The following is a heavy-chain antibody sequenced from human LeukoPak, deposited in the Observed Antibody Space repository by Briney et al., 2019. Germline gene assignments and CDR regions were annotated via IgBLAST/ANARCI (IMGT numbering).Heavy chain of an antibody. Sequence: SVKVSCKASGYTFTSYAISWVRQAPGQGLEWMGGIIPIFGAANYAQKLQGRVTITADESTSTAYMELSSLRSEDTAVYYCARGKLIVPAAMFNYYYYYMDVWGKGTTVTVSS. CDR3: ARGKLIVPAAMFNYYYYYMDV. CDR2: IIPIFGAA. J-gene: IGHJ6*03. CDR1: GYTFTSYA. V-gene: IGHV1-69*13. D-gene: IGHD2-2*01.